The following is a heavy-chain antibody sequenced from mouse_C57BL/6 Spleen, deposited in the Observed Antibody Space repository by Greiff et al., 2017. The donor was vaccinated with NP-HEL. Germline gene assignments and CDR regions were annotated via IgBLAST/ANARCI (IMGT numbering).Heavy chain of an antibody. CDR3: TGTTVVAEGYFDV. CDR1: GFTFSSYA. CDR2: ISSGGDYI. Sequence: EVKLVESGEGLVKPGGSLKLSCAASGFTFSSYAMSWVRQTPEKRLEWVAYISSGGDYIYYADTVKGRFPISRDNARNTLYLQMSSLKSEDTARYYCTGTTVVAEGYFDVWGTGTTVTVSS. V-gene: IGHV5-9-1*02. J-gene: IGHJ1*03. D-gene: IGHD1-1*01.